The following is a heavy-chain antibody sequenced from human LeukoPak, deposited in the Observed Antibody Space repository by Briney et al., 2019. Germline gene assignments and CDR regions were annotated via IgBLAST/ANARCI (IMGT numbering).Heavy chain of an antibody. V-gene: IGHV3-30-3*01. CDR2: ISYNGVRK. J-gene: IGHJ4*02. CDR1: GFTFSDYA. D-gene: IGHD5-18*01. CDR3: AKDRYSYAFEYSDS. Sequence: GGSLRLSCTVSGFTFSDYAMHWLRQAPGKGLEWVAMISYNGVRKDYADSMEGRFTISRDNSKNTLSLQVSSLRAEDTAVYYCAKDRYSYAFEYSDSWGQGTLVTVSS.